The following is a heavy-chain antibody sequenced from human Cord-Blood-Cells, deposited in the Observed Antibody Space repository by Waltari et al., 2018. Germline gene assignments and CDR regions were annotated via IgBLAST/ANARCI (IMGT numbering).Heavy chain of an antibody. V-gene: IGHV4-38-2*02. CDR3: ARGVVVVPAAMYNWFDP. CDR2: IYHSGST. Sequence: QVQLQESGPGLVKPSETLSLTYTVSGYSISSGYYWGWIRQPPGKGLEWIGSIYHSGSTYYNPSLKSRVTISVDTSKNQFSLKLSSVTAADTAVYYCARGVVVVPAAMYNWFDPWGQGTLVTVSS. D-gene: IGHD2-2*01. CDR1: GYSISSGYY. J-gene: IGHJ5*02.